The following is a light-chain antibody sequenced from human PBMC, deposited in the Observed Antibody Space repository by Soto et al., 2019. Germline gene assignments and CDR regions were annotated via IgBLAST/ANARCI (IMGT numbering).Light chain of an antibody. CDR1: SSDVGGYNN. J-gene: IGLJ2*01. CDR3: SSYAGSNKV. CDR2: EVS. Sequence: HSALTQPPSASGSPGQSVTISCTGTSSDVGGYNNVSWYQQHPGKAPKLMIYEVSKRPSGVPDRFSGSKSGNTASLTVSGLQAEDEADYYCSSYAGSNKVFGGGTKLTVL. V-gene: IGLV2-8*01.